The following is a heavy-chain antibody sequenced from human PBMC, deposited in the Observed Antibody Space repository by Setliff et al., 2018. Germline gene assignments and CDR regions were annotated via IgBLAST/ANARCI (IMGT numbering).Heavy chain of an antibody. D-gene: IGHD2-21*02. J-gene: IGHJ4*02. Sequence: ASVKVSCKASGFTFTSYYMFWVRQAPGQGLEWMGIISPSSGSTDYALKFQGRVTMTRDTSTSTVYMELSSLRSEDTAVYYCARGGAIVVATAHFDYWGQGTLVTVSS. CDR1: GFTFTSYY. CDR3: ARGGAIVVATAHFDY. CDR2: ISPSSGST. V-gene: IGHV1-46*01.